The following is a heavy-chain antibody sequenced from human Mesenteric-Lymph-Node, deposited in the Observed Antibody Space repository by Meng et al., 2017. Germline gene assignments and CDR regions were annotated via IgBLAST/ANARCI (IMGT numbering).Heavy chain of an antibody. CDR1: GFTFSSYE. CDR3: ARGINTRGYSYGPNDAFDI. Sequence: GESLKISCAASGFTFSSYEMNWVRQAPGKGLEWVSYISSSGSTIYYADSVKGRFTISRDNAKNSLYLQMNSLRAEDTAFYYCARGINTRGYSYGPNDAFDIWGQGTMVTVSS. J-gene: IGHJ3*02. CDR2: ISSSGSTI. V-gene: IGHV3-48*03. D-gene: IGHD5-18*01.